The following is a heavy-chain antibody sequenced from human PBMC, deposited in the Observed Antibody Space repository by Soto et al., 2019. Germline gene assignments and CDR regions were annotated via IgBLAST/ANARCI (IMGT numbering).Heavy chain of an antibody. D-gene: IGHD2-2*01. Sequence: ASVKVSCKASGYTFTSYGISWVRQAPGQGLEWMGWISAYNGNTNYAQKLQGRVTMTTDTSTRTAYMELRSLRSDDTAVYYCARGPYCSSSSCYRPYYGMDVWGQGTTVTVSS. J-gene: IGHJ6*02. CDR1: GYTFTSYG. CDR3: ARGPYCSSSSCYRPYYGMDV. CDR2: ISAYNGNT. V-gene: IGHV1-18*01.